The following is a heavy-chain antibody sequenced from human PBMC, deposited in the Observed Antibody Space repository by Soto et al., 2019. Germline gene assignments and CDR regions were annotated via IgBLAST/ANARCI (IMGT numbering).Heavy chain of an antibody. Sequence: QVHLVDSGGGVVQPGRSLRLSCAASGFTFSSYAMHWVRQAPGKGLEWVAVISYEGSNQYYADSVKGRFTISRANFTNTLYLQTTSLRTEDTAVYYCTRVGAADGVFDYWGQGALVTVSA. V-gene: IGHV3-30-3*01. CDR3: TRVGAADGVFDY. D-gene: IGHD6-13*01. CDR1: GFTFSSYA. J-gene: IGHJ4*02. CDR2: ISYEGSNQ.